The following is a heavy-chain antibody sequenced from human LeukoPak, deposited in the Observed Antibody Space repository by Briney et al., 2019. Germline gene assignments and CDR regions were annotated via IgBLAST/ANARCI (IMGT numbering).Heavy chain of an antibody. V-gene: IGHV3-43*02. CDR3: VKEPHYYDRSGYF. D-gene: IGHD3-22*01. CDR2: IGGDGGST. Sequence: GGSLRLSXAASGFTFDDYAMHWVRQAPGKGLEWGSLIGGDGGSTYYADSVKGRFTISRDNSKNSLFLQVKSLRTDDTALYYCVKEPHYYDRSGYFWGQGTLVTVSS. J-gene: IGHJ4*02. CDR1: GFTFDDYA.